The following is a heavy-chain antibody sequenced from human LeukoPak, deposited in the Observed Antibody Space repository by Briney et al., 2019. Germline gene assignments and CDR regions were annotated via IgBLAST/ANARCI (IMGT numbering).Heavy chain of an antibody. Sequence: ASVKVSCKASGYTFTSYGISWVQQAPGQGLEWMGWISAYNGNTNYAQKFQGRVTMTRDTSTSTVYMELSSLRSEDTAVYYCASALRDNSLYYFDYWGQGTLVTVSS. CDR2: ISAYNGNT. V-gene: IGHV1-18*01. CDR3: ASALRDNSLYYFDY. J-gene: IGHJ4*02. CDR1: GYTFTSYG. D-gene: IGHD2/OR15-2a*01.